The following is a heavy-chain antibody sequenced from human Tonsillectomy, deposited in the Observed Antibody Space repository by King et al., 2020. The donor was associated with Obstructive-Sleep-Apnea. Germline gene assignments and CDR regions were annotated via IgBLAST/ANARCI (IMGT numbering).Heavy chain of an antibody. CDR1: GGSISSYY. CDR2: IFSSGGT. CDR3: ARGSGNYYDSSHSGLDV. D-gene: IGHD3-22*01. J-gene: IGHJ6*02. V-gene: IGHV4-59*01. Sequence: QLQESGPGLVKPSETLSLTCTVSGGSISSYYWTWIRQPPGKGLEWIGYIFSSGGTNYNPSLKSRVTISVDASKKEFSLSLSSVTAADTAVYYCARGSGNYYDSSHSGLDVWGQGTTVTVSS.